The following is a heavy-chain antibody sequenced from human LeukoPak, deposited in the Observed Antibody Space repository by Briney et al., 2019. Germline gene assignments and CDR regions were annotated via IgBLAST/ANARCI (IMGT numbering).Heavy chain of an antibody. CDR1: GFTFSRYA. D-gene: IGHD3/OR15-3a*01. Sequence: PGGSLRLSCAASGFTFSRYAMTWVRRAPGKGLEWVSTIGDSGDKSYYPDSVKGRFTISRDLSKDTVFLEMHNLRAEDTAVYYCAKGRALWTYDFDSWGQGTLVTVSS. CDR2: IGDSGDKS. J-gene: IGHJ4*02. V-gene: IGHV3-23*01. CDR3: AKGRALWTYDFDS.